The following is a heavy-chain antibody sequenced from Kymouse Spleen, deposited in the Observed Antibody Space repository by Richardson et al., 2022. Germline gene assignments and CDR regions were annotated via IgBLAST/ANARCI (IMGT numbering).Heavy chain of an antibody. CDR3: ARDIVATIGYYYYGMDV. J-gene: IGHJ6*02. CDR1: GGSFSGYY. D-gene: IGHD5-12*01. CDR2: INHSGST. V-gene: IGHV4-34*01. Sequence: QVQLQQWGAGLLKPSETLSLTCAVYGGSFSGYYWSWIRQPPGKGLEWIGEINHSGSTNYNPSLKSRVTISVDTSKNQFSLKLSSVTAADTAVYYCARDIVATIGYYYYGMDVWGQGTTVTVSS.